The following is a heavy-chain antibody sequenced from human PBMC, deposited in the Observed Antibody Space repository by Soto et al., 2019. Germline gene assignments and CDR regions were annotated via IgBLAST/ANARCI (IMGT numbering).Heavy chain of an antibody. D-gene: IGHD6-6*01. J-gene: IGHJ6*02. V-gene: IGHV1-58*01. CDR1: GFTFTSSA. CDR3: AADSFGSSPDCYYYYGMDV. CDR2: IVVGSGNT. Sequence: SVKVSCKASGFTFTSSAVQWVRQARGHRLEWIGWIVVGSGNTKYAQKSQERVTITRDKSTSTAYMQLSSLRSEDTAVYYCAADSFGSSPDCYYYYGMDVWGQGTTVTVSS.